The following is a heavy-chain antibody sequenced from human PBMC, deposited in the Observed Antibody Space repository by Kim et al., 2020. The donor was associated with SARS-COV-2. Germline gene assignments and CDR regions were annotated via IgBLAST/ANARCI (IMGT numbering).Heavy chain of an antibody. V-gene: IGHV3-48*03. CDR1: GFTFSSYE. Sequence: GGSLRLSCAASGFTFSSYEMNWVRQAPGKGLEWVSYISSSGSTIYYADSVKGRFTISRANAKNSLHLQMNSLRAEDTAVYYCARDAASFSDILTSYYYRYFDYWGQGTLVTVSS. J-gene: IGHJ4*02. CDR3: ARDAASFSDILTSYYYRYFDY. CDR2: ISSSGSTI. D-gene: IGHD3-9*01.